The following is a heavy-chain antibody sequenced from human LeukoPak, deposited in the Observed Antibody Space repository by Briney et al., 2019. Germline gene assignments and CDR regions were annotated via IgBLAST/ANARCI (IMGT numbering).Heavy chain of an antibody. J-gene: IGHJ4*02. V-gene: IGHV3-53*05. D-gene: IGHD6-13*01. CDR3: ATGGIAAAAYYFDY. CDR2: IYSGGST. CDR1: GFTVSSNY. Sequence: GGSLRLSCAASGFTVSSNYMSWVRQAPGKGLEWVSVIYSGGSTYYADSVKGRFTISRDNSKNTLYLQMNSLRSEDTAVYYCATGGIAAAAYYFDYWGQGTLVTVSS.